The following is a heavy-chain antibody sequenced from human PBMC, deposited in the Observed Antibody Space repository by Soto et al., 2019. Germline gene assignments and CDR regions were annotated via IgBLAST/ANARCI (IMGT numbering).Heavy chain of an antibody. CDR3: ATPYHSTVTTWDYYYYGMDV. Sequence: QVQLVQSGAEVKKPGASVKVSCKASGYTFTSYGISWVRQAPGQGLEWMGWISAYNGNTNYAQKLQGRVTMTTDTSTSTAYMELRSLRSDDTAVYYCATPYHSTVTTWDYYYYGMDVWGQGPTVTVSS. CDR2: ISAYNGNT. V-gene: IGHV1-18*01. CDR1: GYTFTSYG. J-gene: IGHJ6*02. D-gene: IGHD4-17*01.